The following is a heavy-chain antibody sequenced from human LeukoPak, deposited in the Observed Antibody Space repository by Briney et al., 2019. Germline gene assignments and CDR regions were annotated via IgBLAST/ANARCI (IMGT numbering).Heavy chain of an antibody. CDR2: INPNSGGT. Sequence: VASVKVSCKASGYTFTGYYMHWVRQAPGQGLEWMGWINPNSGGTNYAQKFQGRVTMTRDTSISTAYMELSRLRSDDTAVYYCARADYYDSSGYQDAFDIWGQGTMVTVSS. V-gene: IGHV1-2*02. CDR3: ARADYYDSSGYQDAFDI. J-gene: IGHJ3*02. D-gene: IGHD3-22*01. CDR1: GYTFTGYY.